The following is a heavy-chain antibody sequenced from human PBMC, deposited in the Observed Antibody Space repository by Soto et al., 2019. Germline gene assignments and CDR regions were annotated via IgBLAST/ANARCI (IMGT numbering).Heavy chain of an antibody. Sequence: EVELVESGGALLKPEGALKLPCTASGFPSSTNEMTGVGQAPGRGLDWVAYITGSGGATYFADSVKGRFSISRDNAKNELYLEMNSLRAEDTAVYYCARVHTEVKPAIIPHYYGMDVWGQGTTVTVSS. CDR2: ITGSGGAT. J-gene: IGHJ6*02. D-gene: IGHD2-2*02. V-gene: IGHV3-48*03. CDR1: GFPSSTNE. CDR3: ARVHTEVKPAIIPHYYGMDV.